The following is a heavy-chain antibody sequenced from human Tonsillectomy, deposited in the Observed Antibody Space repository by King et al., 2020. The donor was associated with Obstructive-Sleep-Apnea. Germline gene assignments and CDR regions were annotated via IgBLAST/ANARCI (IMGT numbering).Heavy chain of an antibody. Sequence: VQLVESGGGLAQPGRSLRLSCAVSGLNVPDYAMHWVRQPPGKGLEWVSGITWNSDYIAYADSVKGRFTVSRDNAKNSLYLQMNSLRVDDTALYYCAKDMGAAENYWGQGTLVTVSS. V-gene: IGHV3-9*01. CDR1: GLNVPDYA. D-gene: IGHD6-13*01. CDR2: ITWNSDYI. CDR3: AKDMGAAENY. J-gene: IGHJ4*02.